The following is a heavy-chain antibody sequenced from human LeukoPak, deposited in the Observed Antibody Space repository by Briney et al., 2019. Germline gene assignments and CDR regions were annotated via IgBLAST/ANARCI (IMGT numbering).Heavy chain of an antibody. D-gene: IGHD1-26*01. J-gene: IGHJ6*03. V-gene: IGHV3-7*01. CDR3: ARDRVVGAYYYYYYMDV. CDR2: IKQDGSEK. CDR1: GFTFSSYW. Sequence: PGGSLRPSCAASGFTFSSYWMSWVRQAPGKGLEWVANIKQDGSEKYYVDSVKGRFTISRDNAKNSLYLQMNSLRAEDTAVYYCARDRVVGAYYYYYYMDVWGKGTTVTISS.